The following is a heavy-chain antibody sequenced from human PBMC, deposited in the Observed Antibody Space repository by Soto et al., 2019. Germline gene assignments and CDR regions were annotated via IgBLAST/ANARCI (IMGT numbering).Heavy chain of an antibody. CDR3: ARGMTPPGAPAWYYFDS. D-gene: IGHD2-8*02. CDR2: FSLSGTT. V-gene: IGHV4-4*07. CDR1: GASITGSSY. J-gene: IGHJ4*02. Sequence: TSETLSLTCTVSGASITGSSYWSWIRQPAGKGLEWIGRFSLSGTTSYNPSLRSRVTMSADVSKNQFSLRLTSVTAADTALYYCARGMTPPGAPAWYYFDSWGQGTLVTVSS.